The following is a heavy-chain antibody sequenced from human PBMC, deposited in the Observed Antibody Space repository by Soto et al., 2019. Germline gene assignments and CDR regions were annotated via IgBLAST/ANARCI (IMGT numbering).Heavy chain of an antibody. J-gene: IGHJ6*03. CDR3: AEEGGNSGDYYYYYTDV. D-gene: IGHD1-1*01. V-gene: IGHV3-23*01. CDR2: ISGSGGST. CDR1: GFTFSSYA. Sequence: EVQLLESGGGLVQPGGSLRLSCAASGFTFSSYAMSWVRQAPGKGLEWVSAISGSGGSTYYADSVKGRFTISRDNSKNTLYRQMNSLRAEDTAVYYCAEEGGNSGDYYYYYTDVWGKGTTVTVSS.